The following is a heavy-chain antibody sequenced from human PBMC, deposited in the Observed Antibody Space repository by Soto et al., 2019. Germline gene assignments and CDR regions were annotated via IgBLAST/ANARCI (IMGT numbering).Heavy chain of an antibody. CDR1: VFTVSSYA. D-gene: IGHD3-22*01. CDR3: AKVFYYYDSSGYYYFDY. Sequence: PGGSLRLSCAASVFTVSSYAVSWVRQAPGKGPEWISSISGSGSTIYYADSVKGRFTISRDNSKNTLYLQMSSLRAEDTAVYYCAKVFYYYDSSGYYYFDYWGQGTLVTVSS. J-gene: IGHJ4*02. V-gene: IGHV3-23*01. CDR2: ISGSGSTI.